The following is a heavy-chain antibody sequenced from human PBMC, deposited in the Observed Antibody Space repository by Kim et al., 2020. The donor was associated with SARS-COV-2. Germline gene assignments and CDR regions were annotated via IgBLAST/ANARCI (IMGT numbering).Heavy chain of an antibody. Sequence: LKRRVTISVDTSKNQFSLKLSSVTAADTAVYYCARASPYCTNGVCYGFDYWGQGTLVTVSS. J-gene: IGHJ4*02. V-gene: IGHV4-34*01. CDR3: ARASPYCTNGVCYGFDY. D-gene: IGHD2-8*01.